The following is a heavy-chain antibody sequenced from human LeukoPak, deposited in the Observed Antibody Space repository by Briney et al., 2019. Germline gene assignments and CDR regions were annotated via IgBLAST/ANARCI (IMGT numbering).Heavy chain of an antibody. Sequence: ASVKVSCKASGGTFSSYAISWVRQAPGQGLEWMGGIIPIFGTANYAQKFQGRVTITTDESTSTAYMELSSLRSEDTAVYYCAKDLWLRDSGYYWSPFDYWGQGALVTVSS. CDR2: IIPIFGTA. CDR3: AKDLWLRDSGYYWSPFDY. V-gene: IGHV1-69*05. J-gene: IGHJ4*02. CDR1: GGTFSSYA. D-gene: IGHD3-22*01.